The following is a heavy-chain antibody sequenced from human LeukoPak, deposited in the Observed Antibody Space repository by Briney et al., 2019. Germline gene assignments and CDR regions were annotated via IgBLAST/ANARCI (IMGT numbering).Heavy chain of an antibody. J-gene: IGHJ4*02. Sequence: ASVKVSCKASGYTFTSYDINWVRQATGQGLEWMGWMNPNSGNTGYAQRFQGRVTMTRNTSISTAYMELSSLRSEDTAVYYCARRAPITMVRGVIRILGYWGQGTLVTVSS. V-gene: IGHV1-8*01. CDR1: GYTFTSYD. CDR3: ARRAPITMVRGVIRILGY. CDR2: MNPNSGNT. D-gene: IGHD3-10*01.